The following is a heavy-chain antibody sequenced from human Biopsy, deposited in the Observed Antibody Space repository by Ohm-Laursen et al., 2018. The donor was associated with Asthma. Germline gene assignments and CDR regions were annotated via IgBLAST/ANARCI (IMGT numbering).Heavy chain of an antibody. CDR3: AKDERAYYGSDSKYMQPVPLGD. D-gene: IGHD2-21*01. CDR1: GFTFSNYG. V-gene: IGHV3-30*18. J-gene: IGHJ4*02. Sequence: SLRLSCSASGFTFSNYGMHWVRQAPGKGLDWVAVISFDRSNKNYTDSVKGRFTISRDKSDNTLYLQMNSLTAEDTAVYHCAKDERAYYGSDSKYMQPVPLGDWGQGTVVIVSA. CDR2: ISFDRSNK.